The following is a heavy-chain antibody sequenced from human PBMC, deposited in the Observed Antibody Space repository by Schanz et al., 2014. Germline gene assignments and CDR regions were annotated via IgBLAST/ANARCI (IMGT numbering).Heavy chain of an antibody. Sequence: EVRLVESGGGLIQPGGSLRLSCVASGFTVSSNYMSWVRQAPGKGLEWVSVIYSDGRTYYGDSVKGRFTISRDNSKNTLYLQMNSLRDEDTAMYYCAKRCSSTSCSHGAFDIWGQGTMVTVSS. CDR1: GFTVSSNY. CDR2: IYSDGRT. J-gene: IGHJ3*02. CDR3: AKRCSSTSCSHGAFDI. V-gene: IGHV3-53*01. D-gene: IGHD2-2*01.